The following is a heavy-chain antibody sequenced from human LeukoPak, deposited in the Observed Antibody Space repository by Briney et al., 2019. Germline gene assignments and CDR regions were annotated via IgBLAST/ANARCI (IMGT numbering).Heavy chain of an antibody. CDR1: GFTFSDYY. D-gene: IGHD4-17*01. J-gene: IGHJ5*02. CDR3: ARDPATVAYNWFDP. Sequence: PGGSLRLSCAASGFTFSDYYMSWIRQAPGKGLEWVSYISSSGSTIYYADSVKGRFTISRDNAKNSLYLQMNSLRAEDTAAYYCARDPATVAYNWFDPWGQGTLVTVSS. V-gene: IGHV3-11*01. CDR2: ISSSGSTI.